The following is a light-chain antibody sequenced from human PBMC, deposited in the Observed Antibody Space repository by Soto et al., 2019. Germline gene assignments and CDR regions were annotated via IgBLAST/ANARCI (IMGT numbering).Light chain of an antibody. CDR1: RSISTY. J-gene: IGKJ1*01. Sequence: EIVLTQSPATLSLPPGERATLSCRASRSISTYLAWYQQKPGQAPRLLIYEALNRATGIPARFSGSGSGTDFTLTISSLEPEDFAVYFCQQYNIWPQTFGQGTKVDI. CDR2: EAL. CDR3: QQYNIWPQT. V-gene: IGKV3-11*01.